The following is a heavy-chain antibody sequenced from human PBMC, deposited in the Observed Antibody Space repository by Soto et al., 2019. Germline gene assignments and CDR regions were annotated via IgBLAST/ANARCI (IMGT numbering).Heavy chain of an antibody. CDR1: GGSFSGYY. D-gene: IGHD3-10*01. CDR3: ARGPKYYYGSGSYYRTRRYWFDP. J-gene: IGHJ5*02. CDR2: INHSGST. Sequence: QVQLQQWGAGLLKPSETLSLTCAVYGGSFSGYYWSWIRQPPGKGLEWIGEINHSGSTNYNPSLKSRVTISVDTSKSQFSLKLSSVTAADTAVYYCARGPKYYYGSGSYYRTRRYWFDPWGQGTLVTVSS. V-gene: IGHV4-34*01.